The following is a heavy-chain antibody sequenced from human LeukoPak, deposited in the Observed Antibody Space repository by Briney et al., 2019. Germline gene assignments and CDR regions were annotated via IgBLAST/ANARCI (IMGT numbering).Heavy chain of an antibody. Sequence: SETLSLTCTVSGDSINTSNYFWCWIRQSTGRGLEWIGNIYYIGTSDYNPSLKSRVTISIDTSKNQFSLNLRSVTAADTAFYYCARHRSGSYIRYFDFWGQGALVTVSS. V-gene: IGHV4-39*01. CDR3: ARHRSGSYIRYFDF. D-gene: IGHD1-26*01. CDR1: GDSINTSNYF. CDR2: IYYIGTS. J-gene: IGHJ4*02.